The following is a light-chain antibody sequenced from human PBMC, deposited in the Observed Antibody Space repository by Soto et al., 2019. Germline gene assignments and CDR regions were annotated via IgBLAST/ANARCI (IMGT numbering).Light chain of an antibody. V-gene: IGKV3-11*01. CDR2: DTF. Sequence: EIVWRQSPATLPLSPGESATLSCRASQNIDYYLHWYQQKPGQSPRLXXYDTFNRANGVPVRFRGVGAGTDLTLTISSLEPEDFGVFDCQPRFDWPKITFGQGTRLEIK. CDR3: QPRFDWPKIT. J-gene: IGKJ5*01. CDR1: QNIDYY.